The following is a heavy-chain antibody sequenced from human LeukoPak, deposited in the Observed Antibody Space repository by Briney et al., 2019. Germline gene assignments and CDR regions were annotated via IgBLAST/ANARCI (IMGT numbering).Heavy chain of an antibody. CDR2: INHSGST. D-gene: IGHD3-16*02. V-gene: IGHV4-34*01. Sequence: PSQTLSLTCSVYGGSFSGYYWSWIRQPPGKGLEWIGEINHSGSTNYNPFLKSRVTISVDTSKNQFSLKLSSVTAADTAVYYCARHAPRGYDWGSYPRRGGFFDYWGQGTLVTVSS. J-gene: IGHJ4*02. CDR1: GGSFSGYY. CDR3: ARHAPRGYDWGSYPRRGGFFDY.